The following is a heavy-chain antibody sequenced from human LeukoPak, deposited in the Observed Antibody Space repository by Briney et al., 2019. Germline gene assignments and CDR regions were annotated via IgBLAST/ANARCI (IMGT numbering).Heavy chain of an antibody. Sequence: ASVKVSCKASGYTFTSYGISWVRQAPGQGLEWMGWISAYSGNTNYAQKLQGRVTMTTDTSTSTAYMELRSLRSDDTAVYYCARDFATMVRGVYNFDYWGQGTLVTVSS. D-gene: IGHD3-10*01. CDR1: GYTFTSYG. J-gene: IGHJ4*02. CDR3: ARDFATMVRGVYNFDY. CDR2: ISAYSGNT. V-gene: IGHV1-18*04.